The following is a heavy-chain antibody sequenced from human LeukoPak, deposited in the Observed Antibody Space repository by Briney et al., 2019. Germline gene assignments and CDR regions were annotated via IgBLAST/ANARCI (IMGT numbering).Heavy chain of an antibody. CDR3: QGVPAG. CDR1: GFSVSSSY. D-gene: IGHD2-2*01. Sequence: GESLRLSCAASGFSVSSSYMSWVRQPPGKGLEWVSVIYSGGSTYYADSVKGRFTISRDNSKNTLSLQMNSLKTEDTAVYYCQGVPAGWGQGTLVTVSS. V-gene: IGHV3-53*01. CDR2: IYSGGST. J-gene: IGHJ4*02.